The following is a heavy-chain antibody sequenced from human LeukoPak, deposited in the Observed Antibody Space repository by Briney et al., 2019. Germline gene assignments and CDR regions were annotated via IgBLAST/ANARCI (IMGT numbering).Heavy chain of an antibody. CDR2: IKQDGSEK. D-gene: IGHD5-18*01. CDR3: ASLDTAMVKESDY. Sequence: GGSLRLSCAASGLTFSSYWMSWVRQAPGKGLEWVANIKQDGSEKYYVDSVKGRFTISRDNAKNSLYLQMNSLRAEDTAVYYCASLDTAMVKESDYWGQGTLVTVSS. V-gene: IGHV3-7*01. J-gene: IGHJ4*02. CDR1: GLTFSSYW.